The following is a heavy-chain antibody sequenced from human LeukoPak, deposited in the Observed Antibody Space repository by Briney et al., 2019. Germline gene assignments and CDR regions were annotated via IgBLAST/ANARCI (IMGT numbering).Heavy chain of an antibody. CDR2: IYYTGST. J-gene: IGHJ4*02. CDR1: DGSINGYY. Sequence: PSETLSLTCTVSDGSINGYYWSWIRQSPGKGLESLGYIYYTGSTNYNPSLKSRVTMSVDTSRNQFFLRLSSVTAADTAVYYCARGVRGVIIPDYWGQGTLVTVSS. D-gene: IGHD3-10*01. V-gene: IGHV4-59*01. CDR3: ARGVRGVIIPDY.